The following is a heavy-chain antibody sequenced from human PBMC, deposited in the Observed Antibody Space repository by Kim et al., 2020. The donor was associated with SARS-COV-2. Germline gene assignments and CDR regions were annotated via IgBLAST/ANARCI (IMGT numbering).Heavy chain of an antibody. CDR1: GFTFSSYG. Sequence: GGSLRLSCAASGFTFSSYGMHWVRQAPGKGLEWVAVISYDGSNKYYADSVKGRFTISRDNSKNTLYLQMNSLRAEDTAVYYCARNLPPDYYDSRQYDYYYGMDVWGQGTTVTVSS. V-gene: IGHV3-33*05. D-gene: IGHD3-22*01. CDR3: ARNLPPDYYDSRQYDYYYGMDV. J-gene: IGHJ6*02. CDR2: ISYDGSNK.